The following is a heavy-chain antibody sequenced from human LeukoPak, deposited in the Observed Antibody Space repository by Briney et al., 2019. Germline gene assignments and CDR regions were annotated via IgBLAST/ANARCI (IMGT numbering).Heavy chain of an antibody. CDR1: GFTFSSYA. Sequence: GGSLRLSCAASGFTFSSYAMSWVRQAPGKGLEWVSAISGSGGRTHYADSAKGRFTISRDNSKNTLYLHMNSLRAEDTAVYYCAKDQYYDFWSGYSNWFDPWGQGTLVTVSS. CDR3: AKDQYYDFWSGYSNWFDP. D-gene: IGHD3-3*01. V-gene: IGHV3-23*01. J-gene: IGHJ5*02. CDR2: ISGSGGRT.